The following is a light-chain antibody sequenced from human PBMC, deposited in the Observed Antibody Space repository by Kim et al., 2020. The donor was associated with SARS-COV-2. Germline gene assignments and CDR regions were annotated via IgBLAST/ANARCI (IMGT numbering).Light chain of an antibody. J-gene: IGKJ4*01. CDR1: QSVSSY. CDR3: QQRSNWPLT. V-gene: IGKV3-11*01. Sequence: LSPGERATLSCRASQSVSSYLAWYQQKPGQAPRLLIYDASNRATGIPARFSGSGSGTDFTLTISSLEPEDFAVYYCQQRSNWPLTFGGRTKVDIK. CDR2: DAS.